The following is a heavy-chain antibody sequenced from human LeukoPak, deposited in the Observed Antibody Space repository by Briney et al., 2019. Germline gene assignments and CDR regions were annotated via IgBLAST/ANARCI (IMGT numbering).Heavy chain of an antibody. CDR3: TRMTTGHDY. J-gene: IGHJ4*02. CDR1: GGSFDDYY. V-gene: IGHV4-34*01. D-gene: IGHD4-17*01. Sequence: SETLSLTCAVSGGSFDDYYWSWVRQPPGKGLEWIGEINHSGYTNDSPSLKSRVTMSIDTSRKQFSLNLRSVTVADTAVYYCTRMTTGHDYWGQGTLVTVSS. CDR2: INHSGYT.